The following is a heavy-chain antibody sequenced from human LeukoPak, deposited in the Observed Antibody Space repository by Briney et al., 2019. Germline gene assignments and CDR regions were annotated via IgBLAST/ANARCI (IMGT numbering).Heavy chain of an antibody. CDR2: IYSGGST. Sequence: PGGSLRLSCAASGFTFDDYTMHWVRQAPGKGLEWVSVIYSGGSTYYADSVKGRFTISRDNSKNTLYLQMNSLRAEDTAVYYCARLDYGDYWGRYGMDVWGQGTTVTVSS. D-gene: IGHD4-17*01. CDR1: GFTFDDYT. CDR3: ARLDYGDYWGRYGMDV. J-gene: IGHJ6*02. V-gene: IGHV3-53*01.